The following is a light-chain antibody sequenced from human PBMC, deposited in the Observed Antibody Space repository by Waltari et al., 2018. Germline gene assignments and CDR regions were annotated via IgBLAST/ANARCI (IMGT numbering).Light chain of an antibody. Sequence: EIVLTQSPGTLSLSPGERATLSCRASQSVSSSYLAWYQQKPGQAPMLRIYGASSRATGIPDRLRGSGSGTDFTLTISRLEPEDFAVYYCQQYGSSPGFTFGPGTKVDIK. V-gene: IGKV3-20*01. CDR2: GAS. CDR1: QSVSSSY. CDR3: QQYGSSPGFT. J-gene: IGKJ3*01.